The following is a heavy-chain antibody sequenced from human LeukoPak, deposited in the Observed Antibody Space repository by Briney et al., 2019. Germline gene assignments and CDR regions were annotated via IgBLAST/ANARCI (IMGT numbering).Heavy chain of an antibody. V-gene: IGHV4-61*02. J-gene: IGHJ4*02. Sequence: SETLSLTCTVSGDSITSGVYYWSWIRQPAGKGLEWIGRIYSSGSTNYNPSLESRVTISLDTSKNQFSLKLSSVTTADTAVYYCARRTYPRLFDYWGQGTLVTVSS. CDR2: IYSSGST. CDR3: ARRTYPRLFDY. CDR1: GDSITSGVYY. D-gene: IGHD6-25*01.